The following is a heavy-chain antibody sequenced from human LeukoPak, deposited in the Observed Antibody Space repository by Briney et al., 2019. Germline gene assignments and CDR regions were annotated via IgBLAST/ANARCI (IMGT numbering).Heavy chain of an antibody. CDR3: ARVSVRGPRTGGYYGMDV. V-gene: IGHV4-34*01. D-gene: IGHD3-10*01. Sequence: KPSETLSLTCAVYGGSFSGYYWSWIRQPPGKGLEWIGEINHSGSTNYNPSLKSRVTISVDTSKNQFSLKLSSMTAADTAVYYCARVSVRGPRTGGYYGMDVWGQGTTVTVSS. J-gene: IGHJ6*02. CDR1: GGSFSGYY. CDR2: INHSGST.